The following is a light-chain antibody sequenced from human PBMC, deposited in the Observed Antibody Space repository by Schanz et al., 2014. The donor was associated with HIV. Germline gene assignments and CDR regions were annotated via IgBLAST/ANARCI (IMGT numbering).Light chain of an antibody. Sequence: DVHMTQSPSTLSASFGDRVTITCRASQDIGPWLAWYQRKPGEAPRLLIFKTSNLEGGVPSRFSGSGSGTEFTLTISSLQPDDFATYYCQQYDRHSYTFGQGTKLEIK. V-gene: IGKV1-5*03. CDR1: QDIGPW. CDR3: QQYDRHSYT. J-gene: IGKJ2*01. CDR2: KTS.